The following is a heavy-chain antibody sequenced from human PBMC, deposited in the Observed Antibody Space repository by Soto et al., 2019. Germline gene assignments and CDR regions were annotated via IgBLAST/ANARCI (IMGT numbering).Heavy chain of an antibody. D-gene: IGHD2-21*02. CDR3: ARDHRLQTSNGVWFY. CDR2: ISAYNGNT. Sequence: QVQLVQSGAEVKKPGASVKVSCKASGYTFTSYGISWVRQAPGQGLEWMGWISAYNGNTNYAQKLQGRGTMTTDTSTSTAYMELRSLRSDDTAVYYCARDHRLQTSNGVWFYWGQGTLVTVSS. CDR1: GYTFTSYG. V-gene: IGHV1-18*01. J-gene: IGHJ4*02.